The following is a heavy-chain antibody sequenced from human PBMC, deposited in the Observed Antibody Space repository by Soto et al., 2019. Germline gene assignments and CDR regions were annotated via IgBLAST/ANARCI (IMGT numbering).Heavy chain of an antibody. CDR3: ARDLGDLNRENYREGFDP. Sequence: PSETLSLTCTVSGGSVSSYYWSWIRQPPGKGLEWIGYIYHSGNTNYNPSLKSRVTISVDTSKNQFSLKLSSVTAADTAVYYCARDLGDLNRENYREGFDPWGQGTLVTVSS. V-gene: IGHV4-59*02. D-gene: IGHD1-7*01. CDR2: IYHSGNT. J-gene: IGHJ5*02. CDR1: GGSVSSYY.